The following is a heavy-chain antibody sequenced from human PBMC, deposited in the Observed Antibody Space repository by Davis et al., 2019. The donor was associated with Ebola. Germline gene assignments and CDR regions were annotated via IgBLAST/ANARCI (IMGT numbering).Heavy chain of an antibody. CDR1: GFTFSSYW. CDR2: IKQDGSEK. J-gene: IGHJ4*02. V-gene: IGHV3-7*01. Sequence: GGSLRLSCAASGFTFSSYWMSWVRQAPGKGLEWVANIKQDGSEKYYVDSLRGRFSISRDNSKNTLYLQMNSLRAEDTAVYYCARSTPDYWGQGTLVTVSS. D-gene: IGHD5/OR15-5a*01. CDR3: ARSTPDY.